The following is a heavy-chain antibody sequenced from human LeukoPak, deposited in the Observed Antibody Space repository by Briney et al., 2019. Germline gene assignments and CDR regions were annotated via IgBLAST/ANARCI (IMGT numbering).Heavy chain of an antibody. CDR3: ARISGSYVFDY. Sequence: GGSLRLSCAASGFTFSSYAMSWVRQAPGKGLEWVSYITGSSTYTNYADSVKGRFTISRDNAKNSLYLQMNSLRAEDTAVCYCARISGSYVFDYWGQGTLVTVSS. CDR2: ITGSSTYT. CDR1: GFTFSSYA. J-gene: IGHJ4*02. V-gene: IGHV3-11*03. D-gene: IGHD1-26*01.